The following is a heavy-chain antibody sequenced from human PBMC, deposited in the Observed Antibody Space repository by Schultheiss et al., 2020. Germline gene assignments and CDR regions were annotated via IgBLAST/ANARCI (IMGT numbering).Heavy chain of an antibody. J-gene: IGHJ4*02. D-gene: IGHD4-17*01. Sequence: GSLRLSCAASGFTFSSYAMSWVRQAPGKGLEWIGRIYTSGSTNYNPSLKSRVTMSVDTSKNQFSLKLSSVTAADTAVYYCAKRRRNDYGDYDDYFDYWGQGTLVTVSS. CDR2: IYTSGST. V-gene: IGHV4-59*10. CDR3: AKRRRNDYGDYDDYFDY. CDR1: GFTFSSYA.